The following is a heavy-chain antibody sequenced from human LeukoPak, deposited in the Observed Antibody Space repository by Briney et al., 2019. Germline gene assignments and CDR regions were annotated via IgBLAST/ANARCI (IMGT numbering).Heavy chain of an antibody. Sequence: GGSLRLSCSASGFTFSSYPMSWVRPPPGKGLEWVSAISGSGGSTYYADSVKGRFTISRDNSKNTLYLQMNSLRAEDTAVYYCAKDFRPSTFDYWGQGTLVTVSS. CDR3: AKDFRPSTFDY. D-gene: IGHD2/OR15-2a*01. J-gene: IGHJ4*02. V-gene: IGHV3-23*01. CDR2: ISGSGGST. CDR1: GFTFSSYP.